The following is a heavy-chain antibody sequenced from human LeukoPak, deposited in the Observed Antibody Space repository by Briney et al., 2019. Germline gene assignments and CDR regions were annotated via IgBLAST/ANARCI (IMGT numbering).Heavy chain of an antibody. V-gene: IGHV3-21*01. J-gene: IGHJ4*02. Sequence: GGSLRLSCAASGFTFRNYAMNWVRQAPGKGLEWVSFISSSSTYIYYADSVKGRFTISRDNAKNSLYLQMNSLRAEDTAVYYCAKDHVGTWSALDYWGQGTLVTVSS. CDR1: GFTFRNYA. CDR3: AKDHVGTWSALDY. D-gene: IGHD6-13*01. CDR2: ISSSSTYI.